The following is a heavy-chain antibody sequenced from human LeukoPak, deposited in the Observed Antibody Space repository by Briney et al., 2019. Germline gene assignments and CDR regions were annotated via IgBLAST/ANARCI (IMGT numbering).Heavy chain of an antibody. V-gene: IGHV3-7*03. CDR2: IKQDGSEK. CDR1: GFTFSSYW. J-gene: IGHJ4*02. CDR3: AKSRGSGLFDY. Sequence: QSGGSLRLSCAASGFTFSSYWMSWVRQAPGKGLEWVANIKQDGSEKYYVDSVKGRFTISRDNAKNTLYLQMNSLRAEDTAVYYCAKSRGSGLFDYWGQGTLVTVAS. D-gene: IGHD3-10*01.